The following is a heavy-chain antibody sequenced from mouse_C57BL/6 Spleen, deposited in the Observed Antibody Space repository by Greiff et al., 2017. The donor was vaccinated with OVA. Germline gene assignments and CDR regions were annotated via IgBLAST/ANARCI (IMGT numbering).Heavy chain of an antibody. CDR1: GYTFTDHT. J-gene: IGHJ4*01. CDR3: ALYSNYNPYAMDY. V-gene: IGHV1-78*01. CDR2: IYPRDGST. Sequence: VQLQQSDAELVKPGASVKISCKVSGYTFTDHTIHWMKQRPEQGLEWIGYIYPRDGSTKYNEKFKGKATLTADKSSSTAYMQLNSLTSEDSAVYFCALYSNYNPYAMDYWGQGTSVTVSS. D-gene: IGHD2-5*01.